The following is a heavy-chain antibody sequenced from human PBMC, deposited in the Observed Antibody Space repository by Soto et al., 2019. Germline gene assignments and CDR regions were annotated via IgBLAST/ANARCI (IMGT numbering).Heavy chain of an antibody. CDR3: ARQEFGQLHGLVDV. J-gene: IGHJ6*02. D-gene: IGHD3-10*01. CDR1: GGSITSHY. CDR2: IHHSGST. V-gene: IGHV4-59*08. Sequence: QLQLQESGPGLVKPSETLSLTCSVSGGSITSHYCSWFRQPPGKGLEGIGYIHHSGSTSYNPSLKSRITMSVDTSKHQYYLKVNAVTAADTALYYCARQEFGQLHGLVDVWGPGTTVTVSS.